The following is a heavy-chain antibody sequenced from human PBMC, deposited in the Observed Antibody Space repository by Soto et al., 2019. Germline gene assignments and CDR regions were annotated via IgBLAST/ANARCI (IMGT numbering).Heavy chain of an antibody. V-gene: IGHV3-30*04. Sequence: GGSLRLSCAASGFTFSSYAMHWVRQAPGKGLEYVSVIISDSSNKYYADSVKGRFTISRDNAKNSLYLQMNSLRAEDTAVYYCAIEKVGPTSIHVFDIWGQGTMVTVSS. CDR3: AIEKVGPTSIHVFDI. CDR2: IISDSSNK. D-gene: IGHD1-26*01. J-gene: IGHJ3*02. CDR1: GFTFSSYA.